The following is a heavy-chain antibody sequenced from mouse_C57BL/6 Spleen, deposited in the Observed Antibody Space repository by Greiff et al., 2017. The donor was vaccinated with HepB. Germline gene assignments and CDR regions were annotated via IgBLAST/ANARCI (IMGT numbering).Heavy chain of an antibody. CDR1: GYTFTDYY. V-gene: IGHV1-19*01. Sequence: EVQLQQSGPVLVKPGASVKMSCKASGYTFTDYYMNWVKQSHGKSLEWIGVINPYNGGTSYNQKFKGKATLTVDKSSSTAYMELNSLTSEDSAVYYCARSEYYSKTFAYWGQGTLVTVSA. CDR2: INPYNGGT. J-gene: IGHJ3*01. D-gene: IGHD2-5*01. CDR3: ARSEYYSKTFAY.